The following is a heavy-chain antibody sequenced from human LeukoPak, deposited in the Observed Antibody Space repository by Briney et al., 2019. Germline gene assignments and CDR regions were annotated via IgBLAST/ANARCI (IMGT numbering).Heavy chain of an antibody. Sequence: SETLSLTCAVYGGSFSGYYWSWIRQPPGKGLEWIGEINHSGSTNYNPSLKSRVTISVDTSKNPFSLKLSSVTAADTAVYYCARVRKEWLGKGNWFDPWGQGTLVTVSS. CDR1: GGSFSGYY. CDR2: INHSGST. CDR3: ARVRKEWLGKGNWFDP. J-gene: IGHJ5*02. V-gene: IGHV4-34*01. D-gene: IGHD6-19*01.